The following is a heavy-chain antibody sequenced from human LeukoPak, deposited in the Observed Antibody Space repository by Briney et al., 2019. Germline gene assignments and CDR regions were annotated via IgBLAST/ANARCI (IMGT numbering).Heavy chain of an antibody. D-gene: IGHD6-13*01. J-gene: IGHJ4*02. CDR3: ARRSGSSFDY. CDR2: IYPGDSDT. Sequence: GESLQISCQGSGYRFTSYWIGWVRQLPGKGLEWMGIIYPGDSDTRYSPSFQGQVTISADKSISTAYLQWSSLKASDTAMYYCARRSGSSFDYWGQGTLVTVSS. V-gene: IGHV5-51*01. CDR1: GYRFTSYW.